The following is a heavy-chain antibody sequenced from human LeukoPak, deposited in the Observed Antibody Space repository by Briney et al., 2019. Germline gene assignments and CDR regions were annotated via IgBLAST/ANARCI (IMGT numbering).Heavy chain of an antibody. D-gene: IGHD6-6*01. V-gene: IGHV3-30*03. Sequence: GGSLRLSCAASGFTFSSYSMNWVRQAPGKGLEWVAVISYDGSNKYYADSVKGRFTISRDNSKNTLYLQMNSLRAEDTAVYYCAREGDSSSFFDYWGQGTLVTVSS. CDR3: AREGDSSSFFDY. CDR1: GFTFSSYS. J-gene: IGHJ4*02. CDR2: ISYDGSNK.